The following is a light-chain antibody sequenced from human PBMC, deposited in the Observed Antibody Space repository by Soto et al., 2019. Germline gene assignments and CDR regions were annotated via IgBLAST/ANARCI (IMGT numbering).Light chain of an antibody. CDR1: QSLLSSRENKNY. CDR2: WAS. Sequence: DIVMTQSPDSLAVSLGERATFNCKSSQSLLSSRENKNYLAWLQQKPGQPPKVLIYWASSREPGVPDRSSGSESGTDFTLTISSLLAEDVAVYYCQHYYNAPLTFGGGTKVEIK. V-gene: IGKV4-1*01. J-gene: IGKJ4*01. CDR3: QHYYNAPLT.